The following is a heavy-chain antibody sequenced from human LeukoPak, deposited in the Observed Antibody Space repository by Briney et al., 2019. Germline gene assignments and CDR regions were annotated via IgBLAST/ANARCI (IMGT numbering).Heavy chain of an antibody. J-gene: IGHJ5*02. V-gene: IGHV1-69*13. Sequence: SVKVSCKASGYTFTGYYMHWVRQAPGQGLEWMGGIIPIFGTANYAQKFQGRVTITADESTSTAYMELSSLRSEDTAVYYCARDWDWFDPWGQGTLVTVSS. D-gene: IGHD3-16*01. CDR3: ARDWDWFDP. CDR1: GYTFTGYY. CDR2: IIPIFGTA.